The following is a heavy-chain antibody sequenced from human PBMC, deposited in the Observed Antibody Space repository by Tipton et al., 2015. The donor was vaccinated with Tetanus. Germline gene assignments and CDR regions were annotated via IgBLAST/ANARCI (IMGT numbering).Heavy chain of an antibody. CDR1: GFRFSYSG. J-gene: IGHJ4*02. D-gene: IGHD2-15*01. CDR2: IAFDGKNE. CDR3: AKEFQRARIRFFDS. Sequence: SLRLSCAASGFRFSYSGMHWVRQAPGKGLEWVAVIAFDGKNERYADSVKGRFIISRDNSKNTLYLQMNSLRPEDTAVYYCAKEFQRARIRFFDSLGQGTQVTASS. V-gene: IGHV3-30*18.